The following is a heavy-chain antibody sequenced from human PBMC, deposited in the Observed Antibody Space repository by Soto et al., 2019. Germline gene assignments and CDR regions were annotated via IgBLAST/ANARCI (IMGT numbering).Heavy chain of an antibody. D-gene: IGHD3-10*01. CDR3: ARVPIMVRGVIGWFDP. V-gene: IGHV4-31*03. J-gene: IGHJ5*02. CDR1: GGSISSGGYY. Sequence: QVQLQESGPGLVKPSQTLSLTCTVSGGSISSGGYYWSWIRQHPGKGLEWIGYIYYSGSTYYNPSLKSRVTISVDTSKNQFSLKLSSVTAADMAVYYCARVPIMVRGVIGWFDPWGQGTLVTVSS. CDR2: IYYSGST.